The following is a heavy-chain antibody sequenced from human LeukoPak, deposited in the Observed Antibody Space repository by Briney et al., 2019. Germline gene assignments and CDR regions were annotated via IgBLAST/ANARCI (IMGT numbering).Heavy chain of an antibody. CDR3: ARERYYYDSSGYHDYYYYYGMDV. D-gene: IGHD3-22*01. CDR1: GFTVSSNY. Sequence: PGGSLRLSCAASGFTVSSNYMSWVRQAPGKGLEWVSVIYSGGSTYYADSVKGRFTISRHNSKNTLYLQMNSLRAEDTAVYYCARERYYYDSSGYHDYYYYYGMDVWGQGTTVTVSS. J-gene: IGHJ6*02. CDR2: IYSGGST. V-gene: IGHV3-53*04.